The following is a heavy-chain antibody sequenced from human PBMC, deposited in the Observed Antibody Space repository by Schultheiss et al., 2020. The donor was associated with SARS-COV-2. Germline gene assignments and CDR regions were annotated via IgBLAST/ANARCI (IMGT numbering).Heavy chain of an antibody. CDR1: GFTFSSFG. J-gene: IGHJ6*02. Sequence: GESLKISCAASGFTFSSFGMHWVRQAPGKGLEWVAVIWYYGSNKYYADSVKGRFTISRDNSKNTLYLQMNSLRAEDTAVYYCARDPGGVLDVWGQGTTVTVSS. CDR2: IWYYGSNK. D-gene: IGHD3-16*01. V-gene: IGHV3-33*01. CDR3: ARDPGGVLDV.